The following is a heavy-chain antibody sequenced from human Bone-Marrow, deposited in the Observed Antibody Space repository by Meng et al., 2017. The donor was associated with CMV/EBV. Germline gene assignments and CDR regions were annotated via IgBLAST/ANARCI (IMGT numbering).Heavy chain of an antibody. CDR2: INPNSGGT. V-gene: IGHV1-2*02. D-gene: IGHD6-13*01. Sequence: ASVKVSCKASGYTFTGYYMHWVRQAPGQGLEWMGWINPNSGGTNYAQKFQGRVTMTRDTSISTAYMELSRLRSDDTAVYYCAREPRIAAAGTKTGGYYYGMVVWGQGTTVTVSS. CDR3: AREPRIAAAGTKTGGYYYGMVV. J-gene: IGHJ6*02. CDR1: GYTFTGYY.